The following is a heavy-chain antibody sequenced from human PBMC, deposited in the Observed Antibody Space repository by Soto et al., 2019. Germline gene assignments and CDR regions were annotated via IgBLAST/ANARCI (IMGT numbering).Heavy chain of an antibody. CDR2: VTYDGTER. CDR3: ARATNPGYYRTVDF. Sequence: QVQLVASGGGVVQPGRSLSLSCAASGFTLDGHGLHWVRQAPGRGLEWVAVVTYDGTERHYPASVRGRFTISRETSKNPFYLQMQSMRIEDKTMYYCARATNPGYYRTVDFWGQGTLVVVSS. D-gene: IGHD3-10*01. J-gene: IGHJ4*02. CDR1: GFTLDGHG. V-gene: IGHV3-30*03.